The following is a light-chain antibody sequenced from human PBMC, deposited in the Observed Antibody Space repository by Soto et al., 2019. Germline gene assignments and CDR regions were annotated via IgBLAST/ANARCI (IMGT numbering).Light chain of an antibody. CDR2: GAS. V-gene: IGKV3-20*01. Sequence: EIVLTQSPGTLSLSPGERATLSCRASQSVSSSHLVWYQQKPGQAPRLLIYGASIRATGIPDRFSGSGSGTDFALIISRLEPEDVALYYCQQYGSSPRTFGQGTNLEIK. CDR1: QSVSSSH. CDR3: QQYGSSPRT. J-gene: IGKJ2*01.